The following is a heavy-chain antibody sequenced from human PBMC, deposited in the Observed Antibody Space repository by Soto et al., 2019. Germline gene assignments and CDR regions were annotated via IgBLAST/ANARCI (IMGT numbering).Heavy chain of an antibody. D-gene: IGHD3-22*01. CDR1: VFDFEDYA. V-gene: IGHV3-43D*04. CDR2: TNSDGTDS. CDR3: AKSLYYYDSSPLDH. Sequence: VGSLRLSCASAVFDFEDYAMHCVRQFPGKGLEWVSLTNSDGTDSYYMDSVKGRFTISRDNAKSTLYLQMDRLRPEDTALYFCAKSLYYYDSSPLDHWGQGTLVTVSS. J-gene: IGHJ4*02.